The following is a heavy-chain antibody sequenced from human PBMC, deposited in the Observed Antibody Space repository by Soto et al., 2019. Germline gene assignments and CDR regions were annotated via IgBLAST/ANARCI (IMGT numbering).Heavy chain of an antibody. CDR1: GGTFSGDT. V-gene: IGHV1-69*02. CDR2: IIPILNIP. CDR3: GLRGYSGYDDSLFDY. J-gene: IGHJ4*02. Sequence: QVQLVQSGAEVRKPGSSVKVSCKASGGTFSGDTVTWLRQAPGQGLEWVGRIIPILNIPNYAQKLQGRVTITADKSTSTAYMELSSLTSEDTAVYYCGLRGYSGYDDSLFDYWGQGTLVTVSS. D-gene: IGHD5-12*01.